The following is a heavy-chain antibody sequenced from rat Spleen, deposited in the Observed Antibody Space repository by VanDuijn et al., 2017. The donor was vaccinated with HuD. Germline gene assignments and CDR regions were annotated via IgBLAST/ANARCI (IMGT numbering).Heavy chain of an antibody. V-gene: IGHV5-17*01. Sequence: EVQLVESGGGLVQPGGSLTFSCAASGFTFSDYAMGWVRQAPKKGLEWVASISIGGSSTYYRDSVKGRFSISRDDAKSTLYLQMDSLRSEDTATYYCARRGNSVYWNFDFWGPGTMVTVSS. CDR2: ISIGGSST. J-gene: IGHJ1*01. CDR1: GFTFSDYA. D-gene: IGHD4-4*01. CDR3: ARRGNSVYWNFDF.